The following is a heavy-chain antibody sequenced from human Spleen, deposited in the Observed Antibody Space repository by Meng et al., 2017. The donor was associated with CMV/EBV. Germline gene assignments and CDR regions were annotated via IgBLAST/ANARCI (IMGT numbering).Heavy chain of an antibody. CDR3: ARGAFSSSLGATFDI. V-gene: IGHV1-69*02. Sequence: SVKVSCKAFGGTFTGHTISWVRQAPGQGLEWMGRFIPILRVTDYAQKFQGRVTITADKFTTTAYMELNSLRFEDTAVYYCARGAFSSSLGATFDIWGQGTMVTVSS. J-gene: IGHJ3*02. D-gene: IGHD6-6*01. CDR2: FIPILRVT. CDR1: GGTFTGHT.